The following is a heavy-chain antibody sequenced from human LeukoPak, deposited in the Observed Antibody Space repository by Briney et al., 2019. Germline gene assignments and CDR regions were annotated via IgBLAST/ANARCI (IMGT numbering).Heavy chain of an antibody. CDR3: AKDPGAGGGGHYYGMDV. J-gene: IGHJ6*02. CDR1: GFTFSSYG. Sequence: PGRSLRLSCAASGFTFSSYGMHWVRQAPGKGLEWVAVISYDGSNKYYADSVKGRFTISRDNSKNTLYLQMNSLRAEDTAVYYCAKDPGAGGGGHYYGMDVWGQGTTVTVSS. D-gene: IGHD4-23*01. V-gene: IGHV3-30*18. CDR2: ISYDGSNK.